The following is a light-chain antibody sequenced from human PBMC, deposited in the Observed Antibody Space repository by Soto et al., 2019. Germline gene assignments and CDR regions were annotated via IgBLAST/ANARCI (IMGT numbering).Light chain of an antibody. CDR2: EVT. CDR3: SSYAGSNSVGV. CDR1: INDVGGYNY. J-gene: IGLJ3*02. Sequence: QSALTQPPSASGSPGQSVTISCTGTINDVGGYNYVSWYQPLPGKAPKLMIYEVTKRTSGVPDRFYGSKSGNTATLTVSGVKAEDEADYYCSSYAGSNSVGVFGGGTKLAVL. V-gene: IGLV2-8*01.